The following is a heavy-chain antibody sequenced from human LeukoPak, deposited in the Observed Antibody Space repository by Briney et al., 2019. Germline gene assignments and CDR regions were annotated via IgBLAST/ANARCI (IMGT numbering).Heavy chain of an antibody. CDR2: IYYSGST. J-gene: IGHJ6*03. CDR1: GGSISSYY. V-gene: IGHV4-59*08. CDR3: ARHVPLRRYYYYYYMDV. D-gene: IGHD4-17*01. Sequence: PSETLSLTCTVSGGSISSYYWSWIRQPPGKGLEWIGYIYYSGSTNYNPSLKSRVTISVDTSKNQFSLKLSSVTAADTAVYYCARHVPLRRYYYYYYMDVWGKGTTVTISS.